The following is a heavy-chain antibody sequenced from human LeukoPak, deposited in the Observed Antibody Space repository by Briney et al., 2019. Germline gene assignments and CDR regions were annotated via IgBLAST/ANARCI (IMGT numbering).Heavy chain of an antibody. Sequence: PGGTLRLSCAASGFTFSSYGMSWVRQAPGKGLEWVSAISGSGGSTYYADSVKGRFTISRDNSKNTLYLQMNSLRAEDTAVYYCAKVAAYCGGDCWGGPNLSGFDYWGQGTLVTVSS. CDR2: ISGSGGST. J-gene: IGHJ4*02. V-gene: IGHV3-23*01. CDR3: AKVAAYCGGDCWGGPNLSGFDY. D-gene: IGHD2-21*02. CDR1: GFTFSSYG.